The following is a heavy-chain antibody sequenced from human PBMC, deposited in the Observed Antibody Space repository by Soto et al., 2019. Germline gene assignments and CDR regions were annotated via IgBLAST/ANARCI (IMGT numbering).Heavy chain of an antibody. Sequence: QVQLQESGPGLVKPSQTLSLTCTVSGGSISSGDYYWSWIRQHPGKGLEWIGYIYYSGSTYYNPSLKSRVTISVPTSKNQFSLKLSSVTAADTAVYYCARGPYGDYVDFDYWGQGTLVTVSS. CDR3: ARGPYGDYVDFDY. V-gene: IGHV4-31*03. D-gene: IGHD4-17*01. CDR2: IYYSGST. J-gene: IGHJ4*02. CDR1: GGSISSGDYY.